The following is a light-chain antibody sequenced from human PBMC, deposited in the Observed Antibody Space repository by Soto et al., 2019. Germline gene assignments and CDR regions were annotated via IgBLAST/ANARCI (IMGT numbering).Light chain of an antibody. CDR2: WAS. CDR1: QSVLYSSNNKNY. J-gene: IGKJ2*01. CDR3: QQYYITPPYT. V-gene: IGKV4-1*01. Sequence: DIVMTQSPDSLAVSLGERATINCKSSQSVLYSSNNKNYLAWYQQKPGQPPKLLIYWASTRESGVPDRFSGSGSGTAFSLTISSLQAEDVSVYYGQQYYITPPYTFGQGTTLAIK.